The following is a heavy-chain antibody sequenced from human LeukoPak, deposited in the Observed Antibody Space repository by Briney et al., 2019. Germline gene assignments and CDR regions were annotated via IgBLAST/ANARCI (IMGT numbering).Heavy chain of an antibody. CDR2: ISGDGDST. J-gene: IGHJ4*02. V-gene: IGHV3-43*02. D-gene: IGHD5-18*01. CDR1: GFTFDDYA. Sequence: GGSLRLSCAASGFTFDDYAMHWVRQAPGKGLEWVSLISGDGDSTYYADSVKGRFTISRDNSKNSLYLQMNSLRTEDTALFYCAKDKYGYGYNFDYWGQGTLVTVSS. CDR3: AKDKYGYGYNFDY.